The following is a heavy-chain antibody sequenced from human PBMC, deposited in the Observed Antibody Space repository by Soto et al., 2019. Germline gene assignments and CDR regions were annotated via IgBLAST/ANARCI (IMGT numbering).Heavy chain of an antibody. CDR2: ISYTGSA. J-gene: IGHJ6*02. D-gene: IGHD4-17*01. V-gene: IGHV4-59*01. CDR1: GGSINYSY. CDR3: ARVNYGDYYYGMDV. Sequence: TLSLTCTVSGGSINYSYWTWIRQPPGKGLEWIGYISYTGSANYNASLKSRLTISVDTSKNQFSLKLSSVTAADTALYYCARVNYGDYYYGMDVWGQGTTVTVSS.